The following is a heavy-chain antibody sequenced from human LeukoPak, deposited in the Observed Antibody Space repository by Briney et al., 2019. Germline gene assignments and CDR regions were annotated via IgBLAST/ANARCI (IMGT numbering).Heavy chain of an antibody. V-gene: IGHV1-3*01. CDR3: ARAPYDILTGYSLNWFDP. J-gene: IGHJ5*02. CDR2: INGDNGNT. Sequence: ASVKVSCKASGYTFTTYAMHWVRQAPGQRPEWMGWINGDNGNTKYSQKFQGRVSITRDTSTYTGYLELRSLSSADTAVYFCARAPYDILTGYSLNWFDPRGQGTLVTVSS. CDR1: GYTFTTYA. D-gene: IGHD3-9*01.